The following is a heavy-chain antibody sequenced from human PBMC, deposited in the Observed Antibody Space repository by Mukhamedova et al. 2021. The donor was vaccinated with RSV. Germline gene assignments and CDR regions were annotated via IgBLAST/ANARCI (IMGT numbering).Heavy chain of an antibody. V-gene: IGHV5-10-1*01. Sequence: GKGLEWMGRIDPSDSYTNYSPSFQGHVTISADKSISTAYLQWSSLKASDTAMYYCARHRPDSSSWELHHWGQGTLVTVS. D-gene: IGHD6-13*01. CDR3: ARHRPDSSSWELHH. CDR2: IDPSDSYT. J-gene: IGHJ5*02.